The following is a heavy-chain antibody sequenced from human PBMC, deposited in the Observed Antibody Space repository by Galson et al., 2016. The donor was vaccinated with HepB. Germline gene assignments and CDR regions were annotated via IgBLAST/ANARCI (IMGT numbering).Heavy chain of an antibody. CDR1: GFPFSSYW. J-gene: IGHJ4*02. D-gene: IGHD3-16*01. Sequence: SLRLSCAASGFPFSSYWMHWVCQAPGKGLVWVSRIKTDGSNTDYADSVKGRFTISRDNLKNTLHLQMNSLRAEDTAVYYCARVRWGGELDYWGQGTLVTVSS. V-gene: IGHV3-74*01. CDR2: IKTDGSNT. CDR3: ARVRWGGELDY.